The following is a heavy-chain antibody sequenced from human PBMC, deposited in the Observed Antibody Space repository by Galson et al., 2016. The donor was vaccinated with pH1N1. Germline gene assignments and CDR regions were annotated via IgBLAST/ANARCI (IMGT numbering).Heavy chain of an antibody. CDR2: IDWDDDK. V-gene: IGHV2-70*19. Sequence: PALVKPTQTLTLTCTFSGFSLSTDGMCVTWVRQPPGNALEWLAVIDWDDDKHYTSSLKTRLTISKDTSKNQVVLTMTNMDTVDTGTYYSARKRNSQAGSFDYWGQGIPVTVSS. CDR3: ARKRNSQAGSFDY. J-gene: IGHJ4*02. CDR1: GFSLSTDGMC.